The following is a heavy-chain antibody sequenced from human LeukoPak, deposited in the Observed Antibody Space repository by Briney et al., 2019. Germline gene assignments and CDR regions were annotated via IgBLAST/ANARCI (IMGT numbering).Heavy chain of an antibody. CDR1: GYRFTSYW. Sequence: GESLKISCKGSGYRFTSYWIGWVRQMPGQGLEWMGIIYPGDSDTRYSPSFQGQVTISADKSISTAYLQWGSLKASGTAMYYCARRDSSGWYNYWGQGTLVTVSS. D-gene: IGHD6-19*01. V-gene: IGHV5-51*01. CDR3: ARRDSSGWYNY. J-gene: IGHJ4*02. CDR2: IYPGDSDT.